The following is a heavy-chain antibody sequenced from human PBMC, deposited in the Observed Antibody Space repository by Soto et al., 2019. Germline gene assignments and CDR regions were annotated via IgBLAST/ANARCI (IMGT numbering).Heavy chain of an antibody. CDR3: ARGVGSSPPRY. CDR2: IYDSGSP. D-gene: IGHD1-26*01. J-gene: IGHJ4*02. CDR1: GGSISVYY. V-gene: IGHV4-59*01. Sequence: SETLSLTCTISGGSISVYYWSWIWQPPGQALEWIGYIYDSGSPYYNPSLRSRVIISVDTSKNQISLKLTSATAADTAVYDCARGVGSSPPRYWGRGTLVTVSS.